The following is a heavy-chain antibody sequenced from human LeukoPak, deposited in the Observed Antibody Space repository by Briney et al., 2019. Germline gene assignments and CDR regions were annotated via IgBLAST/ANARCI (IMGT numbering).Heavy chain of an antibody. CDR3: AKDLSYYDSSGYYPLDY. CDR1: GFTFRTYA. D-gene: IGHD3-22*01. J-gene: IGHJ4*02. V-gene: IGHV3-30*18. CDR2: ISYDGSNK. Sequence: GSLRLSCAASGFTFRTYAMSWGRQAPGKGLEWVAVISYDGSNKYYADSVKGRFTISRDNSKNTLYPQMNSLRAEDTAVYYCAKDLSYYDSSGYYPLDYWGQGTLVTVSS.